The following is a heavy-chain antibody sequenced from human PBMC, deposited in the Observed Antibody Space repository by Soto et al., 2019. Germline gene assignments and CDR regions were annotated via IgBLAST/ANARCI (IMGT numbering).Heavy chain of an antibody. V-gene: IGHV3-33*01. CDR1: GFTFSSYG. CDR3: ASPGGVAPARDHIPYRMDV. CDR2: IWYDGSNK. J-gene: IGHJ6*02. D-gene: IGHD6-13*01. Sequence: QVQLVESGGGVVQPGRSLRLSCAASGFTFSSYGMHWVRQAPGKGLEWVAVIWYDGSNKYYADSVKGRFTISRDNSKNTLYLQMNSLRAEDTAVYYCASPGGVAPARDHIPYRMDVWGQGTTVTVSS.